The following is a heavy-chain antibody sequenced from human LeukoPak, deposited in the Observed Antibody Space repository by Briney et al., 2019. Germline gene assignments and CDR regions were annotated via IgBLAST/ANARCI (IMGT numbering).Heavy chain of an antibody. Sequence: GGSLRLSCAASGFTFSSYAMSWVRQAPGKGLEWVSAISGSGGSTYYADSVKGRFTISRDNSKNTLYLQMNSLRAEDTAVYYCASRYYYDSSGYYYVDSAEYFQHWGQGTLVTVSS. CDR1: GFTFSSYA. CDR3: ASRYYYDSSGYYYVDSAEYFQH. J-gene: IGHJ1*01. D-gene: IGHD3-22*01. CDR2: ISGSGGST. V-gene: IGHV3-23*01.